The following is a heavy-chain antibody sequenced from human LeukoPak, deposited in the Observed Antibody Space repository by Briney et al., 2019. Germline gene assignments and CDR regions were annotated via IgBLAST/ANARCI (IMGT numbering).Heavy chain of an antibody. CDR3: ARERHSGSYSYFDY. Sequence: SVKVSCKAPGGTFSSYAISWVRQAPGQGLEWMGGIIPIFGTANYAQKFQGRVTITTDESTSTAYMELSSLRSEDTAVYYCARERHSGSYSYFDYWGQGTLVTVSS. V-gene: IGHV1-69*05. CDR2: IIPIFGTA. D-gene: IGHD1-26*01. CDR1: GGTFSSYA. J-gene: IGHJ4*02.